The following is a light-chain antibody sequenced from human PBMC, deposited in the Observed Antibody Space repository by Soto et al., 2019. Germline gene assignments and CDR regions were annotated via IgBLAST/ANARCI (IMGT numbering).Light chain of an antibody. Sequence: DILMTQSPLSLPVTPGEPASISCRSSQSLLHSNGYNYLDWYLQKPGQSPQLLIYLGSNRASGVPDRFSGSGSGTDFTLKISRVEAEDVGVYYCMQALQTRLTFGGGTKV. CDR3: MQALQTRLT. V-gene: IGKV2-28*01. CDR2: LGS. J-gene: IGKJ4*01. CDR1: QSLLHSNGYNY.